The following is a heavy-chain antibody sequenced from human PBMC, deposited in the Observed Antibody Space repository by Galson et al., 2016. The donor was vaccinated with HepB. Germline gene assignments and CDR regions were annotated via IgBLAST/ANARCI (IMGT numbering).Heavy chain of an antibody. CDR2: IKTKSDGGKT. J-gene: IGHJ4*02. CDR1: GFTFSNAW. D-gene: IGHD3-3*01. V-gene: IGHV3-15*07. Sequence: SLRLSCAASGFTFSNAWMNWVRQAPGKGLEWVGRIKTKSDGGKTDYAAPVKGRFTILRDDSKNTLYLQMNSLRAEDTALYYCVKGGHYSHFDFWGQGTLVTVSS. CDR3: VKGGHYSHFDF.